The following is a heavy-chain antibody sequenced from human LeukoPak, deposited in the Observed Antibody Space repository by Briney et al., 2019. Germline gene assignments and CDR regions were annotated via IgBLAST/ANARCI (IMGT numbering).Heavy chain of an antibody. Sequence: ASVKVSCKASGGTFSSYAISWVRQAPGQGLEWMGRIIPILGIANYAQKFQGRVTITADKSTSTAYMELSSLRSEDTAVYYCARDRNYYYDSSGYSYWDQGTLVTVSS. J-gene: IGHJ4*02. CDR2: IIPILGIA. D-gene: IGHD3-22*01. V-gene: IGHV1-69*04. CDR3: ARDRNYYYDSSGYSY. CDR1: GGTFSSYA.